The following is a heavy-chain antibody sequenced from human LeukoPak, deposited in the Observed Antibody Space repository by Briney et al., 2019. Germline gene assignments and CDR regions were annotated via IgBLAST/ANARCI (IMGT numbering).Heavy chain of an antibody. Sequence: TLSLTCAVSGGSISSGGYSWSWVRQPPGTGLEWIGYIYHSGSTYYNPSLKSRVTISVYRSKNQFSLKLSSVTAADTAVYYCARGSGGSGYYFDYWGQGTLVTVSS. J-gene: IGHJ4*02. CDR2: IYHSGST. CDR1: GGSISSGGYS. V-gene: IGHV4-30-2*01. D-gene: IGHD2-15*01. CDR3: ARGSGGSGYYFDY.